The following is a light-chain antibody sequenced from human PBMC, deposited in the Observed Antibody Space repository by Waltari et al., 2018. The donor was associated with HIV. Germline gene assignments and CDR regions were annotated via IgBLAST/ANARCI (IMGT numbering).Light chain of an antibody. CDR2: DVT. V-gene: IGLV2-8*01. CDR3: VSYTEKDTFLL. Sequence: QSALTQPPSASGSPGQSVAISCTRSSHDIGTYNFVSWYQHHPGKAPKLLIYDVTRRPPGIPDRFSGTKSGYTASLTVSDLQVEDEADYYCVSYTEKDTFLLFGGGTKLAV. CDR1: SHDIGTYNF. J-gene: IGLJ2*01.